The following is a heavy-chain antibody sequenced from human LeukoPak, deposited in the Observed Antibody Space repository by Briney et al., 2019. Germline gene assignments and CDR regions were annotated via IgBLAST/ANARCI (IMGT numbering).Heavy chain of an antibody. CDR1: GFTFSSYA. D-gene: IGHD2-2*01. CDR2: ISGSGGST. Sequence: GGSLRLSCAASGFTFSSYAMNWVRQAPGKGLEWVSGISGSGGSTYYADSVKGRFTISRDNSKNTLYLQMNSLRAEDTAVYYCARAHGYQLLHWAYYFDYWGQGTLVTVSS. CDR3: ARAHGYQLLHWAYYFDY. V-gene: IGHV3-23*01. J-gene: IGHJ4*02.